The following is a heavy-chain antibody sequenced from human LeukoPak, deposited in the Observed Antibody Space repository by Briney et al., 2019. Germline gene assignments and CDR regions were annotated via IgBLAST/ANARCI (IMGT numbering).Heavy chain of an antibody. D-gene: IGHD6-19*01. Sequence: PGGSLRLSCAASGFIFSNAWMSWVRQAPGKGLEWVGRIKRKTDGGTTGYAAPVKGRFTISRDDSKNTLYLQMNSLKTEDTAVYYCTRDRHSSGWYHTDAFDIWGQGTMVTVSS. CDR3: TRDRHSSGWYHTDAFDI. V-gene: IGHV3-15*01. CDR2: IKRKTDGGTT. J-gene: IGHJ3*02. CDR1: GFIFSNAW.